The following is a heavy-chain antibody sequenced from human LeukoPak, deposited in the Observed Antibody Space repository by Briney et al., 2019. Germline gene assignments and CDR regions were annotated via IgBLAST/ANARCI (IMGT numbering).Heavy chain of an antibody. Sequence: PGGSLRLSCAASGFTFSSYAMSWVRQAPGKGLEWVSGISGSGGVTYYADSVKGWFTISRDISKNTLYLQMNSLRGEDTAVYYVARNRYTSGWYRNWGQGTLVTVSS. CDR3: ARNRYTSGWYRN. J-gene: IGHJ4*02. D-gene: IGHD6-19*01. V-gene: IGHV3-23*01. CDR1: GFTFSSYA. CDR2: ISGSGGVT.